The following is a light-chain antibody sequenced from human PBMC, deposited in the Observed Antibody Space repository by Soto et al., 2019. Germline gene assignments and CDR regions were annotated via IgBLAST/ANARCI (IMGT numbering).Light chain of an antibody. V-gene: IGKV3-20*01. J-gene: IGKJ5*01. CDR3: QEYDDSPPIT. CDR1: QSVSSSY. CDR2: DAS. Sequence: EIVLTQSPGNLSLSPGERATLSCRASQSVSSSYLAWYQQKPGQAPRLVIFDASNRASGIPVRFSGSGSGTDFTLTITRLEPEDFAVYYCQEYDDSPPITFGLGTRLEIK.